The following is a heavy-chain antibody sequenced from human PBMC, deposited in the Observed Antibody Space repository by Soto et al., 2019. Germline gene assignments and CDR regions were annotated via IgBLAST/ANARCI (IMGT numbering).Heavy chain of an antibody. Sequence: SETQCLTSVVSSYSIGIGVVWAWIRQPPGKGLEWVGSIYHTGDTHYNPSLRSQVSMSVDTSKNHFSLRLTYLTAADTAVYFCARDTNSLDLWGQGILVTAPQ. D-gene: IGHD2-8*01. CDR2: IYHTGDT. J-gene: IGHJ5*02. V-gene: IGHV4-38-2*02. CDR1: SYSIGIGVV. CDR3: ARDTNSLDL.